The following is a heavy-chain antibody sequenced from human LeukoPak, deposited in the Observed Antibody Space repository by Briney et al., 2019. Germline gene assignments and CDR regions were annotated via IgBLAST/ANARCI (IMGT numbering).Heavy chain of an antibody. CDR3: AREGLWLADRQRYFDY. CDR1: GYTLTGYY. D-gene: IGHD6-19*01. Sequence: ASVKVSCKASGYTLTGYYIHWVRLAPGQGLEWMGWINPNSGGTNYAQKFQGRVTMTRDTSISTAYMELSRLRSDDTAVYYCAREGLWLADRQRYFDYWGQGTLVTVSS. CDR2: INPNSGGT. V-gene: IGHV1-2*02. J-gene: IGHJ4*02.